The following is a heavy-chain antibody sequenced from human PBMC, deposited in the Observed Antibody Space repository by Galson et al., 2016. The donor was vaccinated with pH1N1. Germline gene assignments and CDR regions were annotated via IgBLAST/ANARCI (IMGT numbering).Heavy chain of an antibody. J-gene: IGHJ2*01. CDR3: AKLSSTSGWYNGWYFDL. CDR2: FYPEDGET. D-gene: IGHD6-13*01. V-gene: IGHV1-24*01. Sequence: SVKVSCKVSGNTLTDLSIHWVRRAPGKGLEWMGGFYPEDGETLYTQRLPQRFQGRLAVTEDTSTDTAYLEPSSLRPEDTAIYYCAKLSSTSGWYNGWYFDLWGLGTLVTVSS. CDR1: GNTLTDLS.